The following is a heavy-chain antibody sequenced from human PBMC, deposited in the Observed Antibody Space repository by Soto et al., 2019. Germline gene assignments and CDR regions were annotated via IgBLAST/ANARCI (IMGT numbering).Heavy chain of an antibody. CDR3: ARGIGYCSSINCYSSRRLRFDS. CDR2: VNHSGTT. V-gene: IGHV4-34*01. D-gene: IGHD2-2*01. J-gene: IGHJ4*02. Sequence: QVQLQQWGAGLLKPSETLSLTCAVYGGSFSGYYWTWIRQSPEKGLEWIGEVNHSGTTYYNPSLKNRITITIHTPKNLFSLKMSSVTAADTAVYYCARGIGYCSSINCYSSRRLRFDSWGQGTLVTVSS. CDR1: GGSFSGYY.